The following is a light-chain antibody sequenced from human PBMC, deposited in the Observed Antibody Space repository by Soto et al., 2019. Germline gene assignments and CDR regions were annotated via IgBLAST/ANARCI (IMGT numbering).Light chain of an antibody. V-gene: IGLV2-14*01. CDR1: SSDVGGYNY. Sequence: ALTQPASVSGSPGQSITISCTGTSSDVGGYNYVSWYQQHPGKAPKLMIYDVSNRPSGVSNRFSGSKSGNTASLTISGLQAEDEADYYCSSYTSSSSLFGGGTKLTVL. CDR2: DVS. CDR3: SSYTSSSSL. J-gene: IGLJ3*02.